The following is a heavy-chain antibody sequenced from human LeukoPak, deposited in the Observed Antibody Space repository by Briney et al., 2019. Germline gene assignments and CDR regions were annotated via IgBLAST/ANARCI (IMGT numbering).Heavy chain of an antibody. V-gene: IGHV4-34*01. CDR1: GGSFSGYY. CDR2: INHSGST. D-gene: IGHD5/OR15-5a*01. CDR3: ATLVSTRYYFDY. J-gene: IGHJ4*02. Sequence: SETLSLTCAVYGGSFSGYYWSWIRQPRGKGLEWIGEINHSGSTNYNPSLKSRVTISIDTSKNQFSLRLTSVTAADTAVYFCATLVSTRYYFDYWGQGTLVTVSS.